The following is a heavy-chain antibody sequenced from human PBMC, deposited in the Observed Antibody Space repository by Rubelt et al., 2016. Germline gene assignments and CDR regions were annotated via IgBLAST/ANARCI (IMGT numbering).Heavy chain of an antibody. V-gene: IGHV2-5*02. Sequence: QITLKESGPTLVKPTQTLTLTCTFSGFSLSTSGVGVGWIRQPPGKALEWLALIYWDDDKRYSPSLKSRLSISKDTSKNQVVLTLTNLVPADTATYYCAHTLSGQDQNWVGPWGQGTLVT. J-gene: IGHJ5*02. CDR1: GFSLSTSGVG. D-gene: IGHD5-12*01. CDR2: IYWDDDK. CDR3: AHTLSGQDQNWVGP.